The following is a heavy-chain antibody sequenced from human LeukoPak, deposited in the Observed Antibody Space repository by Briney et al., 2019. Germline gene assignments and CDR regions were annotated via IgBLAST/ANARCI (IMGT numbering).Heavy chain of an antibody. Sequence: SETLSLTCTVAGGSISSYYWSWIRQPAGKGLEWIGRIYTSGSTNYNPSLKSRVTMSVDTSNNQFSLKLSSVTAADTAVYYCAKYSSSWYALDDWGQGTLVTVSS. V-gene: IGHV4-4*07. CDR2: IYTSGST. D-gene: IGHD6-13*01. CDR1: GGSISSYY. J-gene: IGHJ4*02. CDR3: AKYSSSWYALDD.